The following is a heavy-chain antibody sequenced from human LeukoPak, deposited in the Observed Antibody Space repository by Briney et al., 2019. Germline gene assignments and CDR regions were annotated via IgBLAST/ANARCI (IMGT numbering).Heavy chain of an antibody. CDR3: AKDYCSGGSCYSGQDY. CDR2: ISGSGGST. J-gene: IGHJ4*02. D-gene: IGHD2-15*01. CDR1: GFTFSSYA. V-gene: IGHV3-23*01. Sequence: GGSLRLSCAASGFTFSSYAMSWVREAPGKGLEWVSVISGSGGSTYYADSVKGRFSISRDNSKNTLHLQMNSLRAEDTAVYYCAKDYCSGGSCYSGQDYWGQGTLVTVSS.